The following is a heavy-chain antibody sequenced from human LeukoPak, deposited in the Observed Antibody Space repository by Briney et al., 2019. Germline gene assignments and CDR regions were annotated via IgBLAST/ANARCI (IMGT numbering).Heavy chain of an antibody. V-gene: IGHV3-23*01. J-gene: IGHJ6*01. CDR1: ALTFSGFA. CDR2: ISGSGDNT. D-gene: IGHD2/OR15-2a*01. CDR3: AKMKGHPLPKYFMDV. Sequence: PGESLRLACAAYALTFSGFAMSWVRRTPGKGLEWVSGISGSGDNTLYGDSVKGRCTISRENSKNKLYLEMNSLRAEDTAIYYCAKMKGHPLPKYFMDVWGQGTTVTVSS.